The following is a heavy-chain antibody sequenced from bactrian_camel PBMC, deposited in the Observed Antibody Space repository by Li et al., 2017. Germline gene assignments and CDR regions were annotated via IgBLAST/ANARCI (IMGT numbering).Heavy chain of an antibody. CDR1: GFTFSAYY. Sequence: QVQLVESGGGLVQPGGSLRLSCAASGFTFSAYYMSWVRQAPGKGLEWVSGIDSDAKNTHYADSVKGRFTISRNNAKNTVYLQMNSLKSEDTALYYCHAGRHYLGGYLLGQGTQVTVS. D-gene: IGHD1*01. CDR2: IDSDAKNT. V-gene: IGHV3S6*01. J-gene: IGHJ4*01.